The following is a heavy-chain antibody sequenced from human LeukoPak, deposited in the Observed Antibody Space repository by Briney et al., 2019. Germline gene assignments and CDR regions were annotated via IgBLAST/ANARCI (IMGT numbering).Heavy chain of an antibody. CDR2: IIPIFGTA. J-gene: IGHJ5*02. CDR1: GGTFSSYA. D-gene: IGHD6-13*01. V-gene: IGHV1-69*05. Sequence: GASVKVSCKASGGTFSSYAISWVRQAPGPGLEWMGRIIPIFGTANYAQKFQGRVTITTDESTSTAYMELSSLRSEDTAVYYCARHTYSSSISPHNWFDPWGQGTLVTVSS. CDR3: ARHTYSSSISPHNWFDP.